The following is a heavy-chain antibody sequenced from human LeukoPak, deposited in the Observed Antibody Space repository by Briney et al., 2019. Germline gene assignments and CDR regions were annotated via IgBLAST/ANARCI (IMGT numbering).Heavy chain of an antibody. V-gene: IGHV3-30*03. CDR3: AREEHDYVWGSYRSYYYYGIDV. D-gene: IGHD3-16*02. J-gene: IGHJ6*02. CDR1: GFTFSSYG. CDR2: ISFDGSNK. Sequence: GGSLRLSCAASGFTFSSYGMHWVRQSPGRGLEWVSFISFDGSNKFYADSLKGRFTISRDNSKDTLYLQMDSLRAEDTALYYCAREEHDYVWGSYRSYYYYGIDVWGQGTTVTVSS.